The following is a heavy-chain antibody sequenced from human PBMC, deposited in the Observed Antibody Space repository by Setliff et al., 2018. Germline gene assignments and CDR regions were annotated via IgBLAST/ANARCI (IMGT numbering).Heavy chain of an antibody. V-gene: IGHV4-34*01. CDR3: ARTPDGFLGDGYNLNTLGYFDS. CDR1: GGSFSGHY. Sequence: SETLSLTCAVYGGSFSGHYWSWIRQPPGKGLEWIGEINHSGSTNYNPSLKSRVTISVDTSKNQFSLKPSSVTAADTAVYYCARTPDGFLGDGYNLNTLGYFDSWGQGTLVTVPS. D-gene: IGHD3-3*01. J-gene: IGHJ4*02. CDR2: INHSGST.